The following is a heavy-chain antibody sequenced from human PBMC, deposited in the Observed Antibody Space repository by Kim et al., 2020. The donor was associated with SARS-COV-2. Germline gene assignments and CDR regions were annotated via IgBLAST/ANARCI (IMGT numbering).Heavy chain of an antibody. D-gene: IGHD4-17*01. V-gene: IGHV3-11*05. Sequence: YADSVKGRFTSARDNAKNSLYLQMNSRRAEDTAVYYCARDKGYGDGAFDIWGQGTMVTVSS. CDR3: ARDKGYGDGAFDI. J-gene: IGHJ3*02.